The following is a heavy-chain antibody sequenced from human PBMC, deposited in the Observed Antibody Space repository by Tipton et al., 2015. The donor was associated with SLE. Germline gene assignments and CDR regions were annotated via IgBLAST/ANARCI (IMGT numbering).Heavy chain of an antibody. CDR3: AGEDIVGATIDY. CDR1: GFTFSDYY. Sequence: GSLRLSCAASGFTFSDYYMSWIRQAPGKGLEWVSYISSSGSTIYYADSVKGRFTISRDNAKNSLYLQMNSLRAEDTAVYYCAGEDIVGATIDYWGQGTLVTVSS. CDR2: ISSSGSTI. J-gene: IGHJ4*02. D-gene: IGHD1-26*01. V-gene: IGHV3-11*01.